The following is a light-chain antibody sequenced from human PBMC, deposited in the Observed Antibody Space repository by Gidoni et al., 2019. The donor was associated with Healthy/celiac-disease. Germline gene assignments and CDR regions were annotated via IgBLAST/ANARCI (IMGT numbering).Light chain of an antibody. V-gene: IGKV4-1*01. Sequence: DIVMTQSPDSLAVSLGERATINFKSSQSVLYSSNHENYLAWYQQKPGQPPKLLIYWASTRESGVPDRFSGSGSGTDFTLSISSLQAEDVAVYYCQQYYSTPPTFGPGTKVDIK. CDR3: QQYYSTPPT. CDR1: QSVLYSSNHENY. J-gene: IGKJ3*01. CDR2: WAS.